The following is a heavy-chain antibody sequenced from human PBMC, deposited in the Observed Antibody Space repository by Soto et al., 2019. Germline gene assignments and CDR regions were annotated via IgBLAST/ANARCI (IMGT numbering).Heavy chain of an antibody. V-gene: IGHV3-23*01. J-gene: IGHJ1*01. CDR2: LSSSGVST. CDR3: ATVGLVGTAEFLHH. Sequence: GGSLRLSCAASGFTFSRSAMNWVRQAPGKGLEWVSGLSSSGVSTFYADSVKGRFTISRDNSKNTLYLQMNSLRAEDTAVYYCATVGLVGTAEFLHHWGQGTMVTVYS. D-gene: IGHD1-1*01. CDR1: GFTFSRSA.